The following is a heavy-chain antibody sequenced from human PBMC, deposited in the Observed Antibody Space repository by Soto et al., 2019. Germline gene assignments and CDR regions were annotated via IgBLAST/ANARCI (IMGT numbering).Heavy chain of an antibody. CDR2: MNPNSGNT. Sequence: ASVKVSCKASGYTFTSYDINWVRQATGQGLEWMGWMNPNSGNTGYAQKFQGRVTMNRNTSISTAYMELSSLRSEDTAVYYCARADSSSWYVGYYYSGMDVWGQGTTVTVSS. V-gene: IGHV1-8*01. J-gene: IGHJ6*02. CDR1: GYTFTSYD. D-gene: IGHD6-13*01. CDR3: ARADSSSWYVGYYYSGMDV.